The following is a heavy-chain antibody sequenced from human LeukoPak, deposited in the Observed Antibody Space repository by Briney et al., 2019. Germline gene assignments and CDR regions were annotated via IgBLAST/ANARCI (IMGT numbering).Heavy chain of an antibody. CDR3: TTLSGGNSYT. CDR2: IIGRDDTT. V-gene: IGHV3-23*01. J-gene: IGHJ5*02. Sequence: GGSLRLSCAASGFTINTFAMSWVRQAPGKGLEWVSAIIGRDDTTHYADSVRGRFTISRDISKNTLYLQMNSLRAEDTALYYCTTLSGGNSYTWGQGTLVTVSS. D-gene: IGHD4-23*01. CDR1: GFTINTFA.